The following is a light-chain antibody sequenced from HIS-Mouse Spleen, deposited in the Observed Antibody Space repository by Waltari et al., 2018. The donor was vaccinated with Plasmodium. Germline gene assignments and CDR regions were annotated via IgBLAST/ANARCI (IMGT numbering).Light chain of an antibody. CDR2: GAS. Sequence: DIVMTQSPDSLAVSLGERATINCKSSQSVLYSSNNKNYLAWYQQKPGQPPKLHIYGASTRESGVPNRFSGSGSGTDFTLTISSLQAEDVAVYYCQQYYSTPWTFGQGTKVEIK. J-gene: IGKJ1*01. V-gene: IGKV4-1*01. CDR3: QQYYSTPWT. CDR1: QSVLYSSNNKNY.